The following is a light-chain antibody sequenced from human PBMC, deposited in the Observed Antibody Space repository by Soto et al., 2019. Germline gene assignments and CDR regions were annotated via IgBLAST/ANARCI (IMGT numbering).Light chain of an antibody. Sequence: LTQPASVSGSPGQSITISCTGTSSDIGGYTYVSWYQQHPGKAPKLMIFDVTNRPSGVSNRFSGSKSGNTASLTISGLQADDEADYYCSSYTVSSTYVFGTGTKVTVL. V-gene: IGLV2-14*01. J-gene: IGLJ1*01. CDR1: SSDIGGYTY. CDR2: DVT. CDR3: SSYTVSSTYV.